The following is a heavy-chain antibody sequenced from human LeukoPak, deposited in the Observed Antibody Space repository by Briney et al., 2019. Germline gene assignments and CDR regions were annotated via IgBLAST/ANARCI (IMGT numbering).Heavy chain of an antibody. V-gene: IGHV3-33*01. CDR3: GRAPPPHTAMVTRLDY. CDR2: IWYDGSNK. CDR1: GFTFSSYG. J-gene: IGHJ4*02. D-gene: IGHD5-18*01. Sequence: GGSLRLSCAASGFTFSSYGMHWVRQAPGKGLEWVAVIWYDGSNKYYADSVKGRFTISRDNSKNTLYLQMNSLRAEDTAVYYCGRAPPPHTAMVTRLDYWGQGTLVTVSS.